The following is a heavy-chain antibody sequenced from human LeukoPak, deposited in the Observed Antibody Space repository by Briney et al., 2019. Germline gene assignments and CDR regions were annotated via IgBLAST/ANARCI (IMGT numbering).Heavy chain of an antibody. CDR1: GYTFTGYY. J-gene: IGHJ4*02. CDR2: INPNSGGT. CDR3: ARPSQRGYSPFDY. D-gene: IGHD5-18*01. V-gene: IGHV1-2*02. Sequence: ASVKVSCKASGYTFTGYYMHWVRQAPGQGLEWMGWINPNSGGTNSAQKFQGRVTMTRNTSISTAYMELSRLTSDDTAVYYCARPSQRGYSPFDYWGQGTLVTVSS.